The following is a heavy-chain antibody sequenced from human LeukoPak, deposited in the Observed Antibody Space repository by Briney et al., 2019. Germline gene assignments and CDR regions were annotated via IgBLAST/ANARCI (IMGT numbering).Heavy chain of an antibody. CDR3: ARSYSGSSLNWCDP. CDR1: GFTFSSYE. D-gene: IGHD1-26*01. CDR2: ISSSGFTM. V-gene: IGHV3-48*03. J-gene: IGHJ5*02. Sequence: GGSLRLSCAASGFTFSSYEMNWVRQAPGKGLKWVSYISSSGFTMYYADSVKGRFTISRDNAKKSLYLQINSLRAEDTAVYYSARSYSGSSLNWCDPWGKGTLVTVSS.